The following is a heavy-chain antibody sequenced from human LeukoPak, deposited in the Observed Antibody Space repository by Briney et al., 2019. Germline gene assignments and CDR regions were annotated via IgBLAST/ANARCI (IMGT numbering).Heavy chain of an antibody. V-gene: IGHV4-59*01. D-gene: IGHD3-9*01. J-gene: IGHJ4*02. CDR3: ARGSGYYGPLAGYYYYFDY. CDR2: SYDSVNT. CDR1: GVSMNNYY. Sequence: SETLSRTCSVSGVSMNNYYWSCIRQPPGKGLEWIGYSYDSVNTDYNPSLKSRVTISVDTSKNQFSLRLSSVTAADTAVYYCARGSGYYGPLAGYYYYFDYWGQGTLVTVSS.